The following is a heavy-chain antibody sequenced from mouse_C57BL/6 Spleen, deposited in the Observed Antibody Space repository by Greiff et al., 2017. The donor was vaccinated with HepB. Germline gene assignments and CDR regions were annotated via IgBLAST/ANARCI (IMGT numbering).Heavy chain of an antibody. V-gene: IGHV1-69*01. J-gene: IGHJ4*01. CDR2: IDPSDSYT. CDR3: ATRGGDDAMDY. CDR1: GYTFTSYW. Sequence: VQLQQPGAELVMPGASVKLSCKASGYTFTSYWMHWVKQRPGQGLEWIGEIDPSDSYTNYNQKFKGKSTLTVDKSSSTAYMQLSSLTSEDSAVYYCATRGGDDAMDYWGQGTSVTVSS. D-gene: IGHD3-3*01.